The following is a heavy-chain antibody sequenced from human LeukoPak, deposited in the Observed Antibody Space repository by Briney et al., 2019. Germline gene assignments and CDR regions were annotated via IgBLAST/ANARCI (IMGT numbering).Heavy chain of an antibody. Sequence: GGSLRLSCAASGFTFSRSYMNWVRQAPGKGLEWVATIKQDGVDKYYVDSVKGRFTISRDTAKNSLYLQMNSLRAEDTAVYYCAKERIVGAKPPGYWGQGTLVTVSS. V-gene: IGHV3-7*01. CDR2: IKQDGVDK. D-gene: IGHD1-26*01. CDR3: AKERIVGAKPPGY. J-gene: IGHJ4*02. CDR1: GFTFSRSY.